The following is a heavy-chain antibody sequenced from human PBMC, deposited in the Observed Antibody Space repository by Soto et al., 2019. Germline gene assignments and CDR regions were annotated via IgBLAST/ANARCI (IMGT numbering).Heavy chain of an antibody. CDR3: ARGPAKPYYYGSGMAMDV. CDR2: INHSGST. D-gene: IGHD3-10*01. J-gene: IGHJ6*03. V-gene: IGHV4-34*01. Sequence: QVQLQQWGAGLLKPSETLSLTCAVYGGSFSGYYWSWIRQPPGKGLEWIGEINHSGSTNYNPSLKSRVTISVDTSKNQFSLKLSSVTAADTAVYYCARGPAKPYYYGSGMAMDVWGKGTTVTVSS. CDR1: GGSFSGYY.